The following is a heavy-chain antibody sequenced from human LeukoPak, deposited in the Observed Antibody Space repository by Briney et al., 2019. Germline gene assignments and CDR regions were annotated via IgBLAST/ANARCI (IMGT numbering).Heavy chain of an antibody. CDR2: IGVSGGST. Sequence: GGSLRLSCVTSGFTFTSYAMSWVRQAPGKGLEWVSAIGVSGGSTYYADSVKGRFTISRDNSKNTLYLQMNSLRAEDTAVYYCAKAGGETTHLFDYWGQGTLVTVSS. D-gene: IGHD1-14*01. CDR3: AKAGGETTHLFDY. CDR1: GFTFTSYA. V-gene: IGHV3-23*01. J-gene: IGHJ4*02.